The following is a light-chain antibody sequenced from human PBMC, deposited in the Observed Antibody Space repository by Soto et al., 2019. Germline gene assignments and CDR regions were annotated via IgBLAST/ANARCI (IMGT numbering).Light chain of an antibody. J-gene: IGKJ4*01. V-gene: IGKV1-39*01. Sequence: DIQMTQSPSSLSASVGDRVTITCRASQSISNYLNWYQQKPGKAPKFLIYAASSLQSGVTSRFSGSVSGTDFTLTIRSLQPEDFATYYCQQTYSTLLTFGGGTKVEIK. CDR1: QSISNY. CDR3: QQTYSTLLT. CDR2: AAS.